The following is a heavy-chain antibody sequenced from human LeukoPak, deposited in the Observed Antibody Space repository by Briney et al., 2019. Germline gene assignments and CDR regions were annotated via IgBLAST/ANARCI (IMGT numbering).Heavy chain of an antibody. CDR2: INEDGSVT. J-gene: IGHJ4*02. CDR3: ATGRLQPAH. Sequence: GGSLRLSCVVSGISFSGSWMTWVRQAPGRGLESVANINEDGSVTYFVDSVKGRFAISRDNANNSVFLQLKSLRAEDTAVYYCATGRLQPAHWGQGTLVTVSS. D-gene: IGHD2-2*01. CDR1: GISFSGSW. V-gene: IGHV3-7*01.